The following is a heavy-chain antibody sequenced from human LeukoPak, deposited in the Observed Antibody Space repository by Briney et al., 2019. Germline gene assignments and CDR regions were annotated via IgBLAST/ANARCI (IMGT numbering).Heavy chain of an antibody. Sequence: SETLSLTCTVSGGSISSYYWSWIRQPAGKGLEWIGRIYTSGSTNYNPSLKSRVTMSVDTSKNQFSLKLSSVTAADTAVYYCARVTDSSGYSDAFDIWGQGTMVTVSS. CDR3: ARVTDSSGYSDAFDI. D-gene: IGHD3-22*01. CDR1: GGSISSYY. J-gene: IGHJ3*02. CDR2: IYTSGST. V-gene: IGHV4-4*07.